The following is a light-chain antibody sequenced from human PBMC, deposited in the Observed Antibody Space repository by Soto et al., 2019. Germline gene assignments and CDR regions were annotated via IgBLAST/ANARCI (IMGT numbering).Light chain of an antibody. CDR1: SSDVGSYNY. CDR3: SSYTISSTLVV. J-gene: IGLJ3*02. Sequence: QSALTQPASVSGSPGQSITISCTGTSSDVGSYNYVSWYQHHPGKAPKLMIYEVSSRPSWVSTRCSGSKSANTASLTISGLRAEEEADYYCSSYTISSTLVVFGGGTKLTVL. CDR2: EVS. V-gene: IGLV2-14*01.